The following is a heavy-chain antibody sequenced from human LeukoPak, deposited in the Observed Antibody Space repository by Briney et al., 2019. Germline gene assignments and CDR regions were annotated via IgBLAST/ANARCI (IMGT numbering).Heavy chain of an antibody. CDR2: INAGNGNT. D-gene: IGHD6-13*01. CDR1: GYTFTSYA. Sequence: ASVKVSCKASGYTFTSYAMHRVRQAPGQRLEWMGWINAGNGNTKYSQKFQGRVTITRDTSASTAYMELSSLRSEDTAVYYCARVARYSSSWYYFDYWGQGTLVTVSS. V-gene: IGHV1-3*01. J-gene: IGHJ4*02. CDR3: ARVARYSSSWYYFDY.